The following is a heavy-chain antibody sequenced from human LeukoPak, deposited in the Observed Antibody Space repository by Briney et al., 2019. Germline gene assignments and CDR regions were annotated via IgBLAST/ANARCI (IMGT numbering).Heavy chain of an antibody. CDR1: GYTFTSYD. V-gene: IGHV1-8*01. J-gene: IGHJ4*02. Sequence: ASVKVSCMASGYTFTSYDINWVRQATGQGREWMGWMNPNSGNTGYAQTFQGRVTMTRNTSISTAYMELSSLRSEDTAVYYCARGGGLLRFEPFDYWGQGTLVTVSS. CDR2: MNPNSGNT. D-gene: IGHD3-3*01. CDR3: ARGGGLLRFEPFDY.